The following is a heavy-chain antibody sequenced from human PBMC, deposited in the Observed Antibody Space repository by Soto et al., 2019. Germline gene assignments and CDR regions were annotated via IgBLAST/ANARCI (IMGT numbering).Heavy chain of an antibody. CDR1: GFTFSSYS. V-gene: IGHV3-48*01. CDR3: ARDPTHYDFWSGYSSQKYNWFDP. Sequence: GGSLRLSCAASGFTFSSYSMNWVRQAPGKGLEWVSYISSSSSTIYYADSVKGRFTISRDNAKNSLYLQMNSLRAEDTAVYYCARDPTHYDFWSGYSSQKYNWFDPWGQGTLVTVSS. D-gene: IGHD3-3*01. J-gene: IGHJ5*02. CDR2: ISSSSSTI.